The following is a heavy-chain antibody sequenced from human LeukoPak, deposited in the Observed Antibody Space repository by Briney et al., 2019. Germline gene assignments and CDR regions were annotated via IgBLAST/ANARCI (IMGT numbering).Heavy chain of an antibody. D-gene: IGHD6-13*01. CDR3: ARDDSSSWYQEY. CDR1: GFTFSDYS. Sequence: GGSLRLSCSASGFTFSDYSMNWVRQAPGKGLEWAAYIKSNIYYADSVKGRFTISRDNAKNLLYLQMNSLTAEDTAVYYCARDDSSSWYQEYWGQGTLVTVSS. J-gene: IGHJ4*02. V-gene: IGHV3-69-1*02. CDR2: IKSNI.